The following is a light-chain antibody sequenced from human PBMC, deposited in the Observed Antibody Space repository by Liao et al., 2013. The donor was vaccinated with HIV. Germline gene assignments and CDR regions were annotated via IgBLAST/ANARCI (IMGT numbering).Light chain of an antibody. CDR1: KLGDKY. CDR2: QDN. V-gene: IGLV3-1*01. J-gene: IGLJ2*01. CDR3: QAWDSNTALV. Sequence: SYELTQPPSVSVSPGQTASITCSGDKLGDKYVCWYQRKPGQSPLLVIYQDNKRPSGIPERFSGSNSGNTATLTISGTQAMDEADYYCQAWDSNTALVFGGGTKLTV.